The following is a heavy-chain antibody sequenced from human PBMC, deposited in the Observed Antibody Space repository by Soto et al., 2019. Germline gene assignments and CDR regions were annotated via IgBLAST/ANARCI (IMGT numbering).Heavy chain of an antibody. D-gene: IGHD2-2*01. J-gene: IGHJ4*02. CDR1: GGSISSYY. V-gene: IGHV4-59*01. CDR3: ARQCSSTSCYGLFDY. CDR2: IYYSGST. Sequence: SETLSLTCTVSGGSISSYYWSWIRQPPGKGLEWIGYIYYSGSTNYNPSLKSRVTISVDTSKNQFSLKLSSVTAADTAVYYCARQCSSTSCYGLFDYWGQGTLVTVYS.